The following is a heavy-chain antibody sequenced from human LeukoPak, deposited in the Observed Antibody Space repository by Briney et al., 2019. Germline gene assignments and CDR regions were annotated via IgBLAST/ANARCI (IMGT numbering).Heavy chain of an antibody. CDR2: IIPIFGTG. J-gene: IGHJ6*03. CDR1: GGTFRNYG. Sequence: SVKVSCKTSGGTFRNYGFTWVRQAPGQGLEWMGGIIPIFGTGKYAQKFQGRVTITADESTSTAYMELSSLRSEDTAVYYCASPAVGYCSSTSCYSFYYYYMDVWGKGTTVTVSS. V-gene: IGHV1-69*13. D-gene: IGHD2-2*02. CDR3: ASPAVGYCSSTSCYSFYYYYMDV.